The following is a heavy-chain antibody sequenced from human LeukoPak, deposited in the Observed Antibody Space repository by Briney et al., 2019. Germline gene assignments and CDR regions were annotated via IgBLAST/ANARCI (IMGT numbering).Heavy chain of an antibody. Sequence: KGGESLKISCKGSGYRFSTYWIAWVRQMPGRGLEWMGIIYPDDSDTRYSPSFQGQVTISADKSVSTAYLQWSSLKASDNAIYYCARPNITSYYDSRGYDGFDVWGQGTMVTVSS. CDR3: ARPNITSYYDSRGYDGFDV. D-gene: IGHD3-22*01. V-gene: IGHV5-51*01. J-gene: IGHJ3*01. CDR2: IYPDDSDT. CDR1: GYRFSTYW.